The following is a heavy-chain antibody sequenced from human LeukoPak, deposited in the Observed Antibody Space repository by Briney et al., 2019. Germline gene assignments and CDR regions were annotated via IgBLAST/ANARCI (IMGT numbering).Heavy chain of an antibody. V-gene: IGHV3-23*01. CDR3: AKSGLNRFDY. CDR1: GFTFSSYG. CDR2: ISGRDDSA. Sequence: GGSLRLSCAASGFTFSSYGMHWVRQAPGKGLEWVSTISGRDDSAYYADSVKGRFTISRDNSKNTLYLQVNSLRAEDTAVYYCAKSGLNRFDYWGQGTLVTVSS. J-gene: IGHJ4*02. D-gene: IGHD2-15*01.